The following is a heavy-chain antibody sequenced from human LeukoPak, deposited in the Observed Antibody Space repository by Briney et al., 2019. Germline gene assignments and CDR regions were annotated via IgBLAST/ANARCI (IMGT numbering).Heavy chain of an antibody. J-gene: IGHJ4*02. V-gene: IGHV3-64*01. Sequence: PGGSLRLSCAASGFTFSSYAMHWVRQAPGKGLEYVSAISSNGGSTYYANSVKGRFTISRDNSKNTLYLQMGSLSAEDMAVYYCARVRLSGSYFFDYWGQGTLVTVSS. CDR2: ISSNGGST. CDR3: ARVRLSGSYFFDY. D-gene: IGHD1-26*01. CDR1: GFTFSSYA.